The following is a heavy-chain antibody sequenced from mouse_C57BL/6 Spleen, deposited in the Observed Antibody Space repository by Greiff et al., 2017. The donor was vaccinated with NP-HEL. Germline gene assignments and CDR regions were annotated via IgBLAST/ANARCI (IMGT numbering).Heavy chain of an antibody. J-gene: IGHJ1*03. CDR3: ASPSAPTVVDWSFDF. D-gene: IGHD1-1*01. CDR1: GFNIKDYY. CDR2: IDPEDGET. Sequence: VQLKQSGAELVKPGASVKLSCTASGFNIKDYYMHWVKQRTEQGLEWIGRIDPEDGETKYAPKFQGKATITADTSSNTAYLQLSSLISEDTAVYYDASPSAPTVVDWSFDFWGKGTTVTVSS. V-gene: IGHV14-2*01.